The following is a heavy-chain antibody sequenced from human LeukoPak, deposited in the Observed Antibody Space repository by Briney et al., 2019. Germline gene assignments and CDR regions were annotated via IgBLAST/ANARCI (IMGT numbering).Heavy chain of an antibody. V-gene: IGHV3-15*01. CDR2: IKSKMDGGTI. J-gene: IGHJ4*02. Sequence: GGSLRLSCAASGLAFSKAWMSWVRQAPGKGLEWVGRIKSKMDGGTIEYAAPVKGRFTISRDDSKNTQYLQMNSLKTEDTAVYYCTTDGYCSGGNCYSFDYWGQGILATVSA. CDR1: GLAFSKAW. CDR3: TTDGYCSGGNCYSFDY. D-gene: IGHD2-15*01.